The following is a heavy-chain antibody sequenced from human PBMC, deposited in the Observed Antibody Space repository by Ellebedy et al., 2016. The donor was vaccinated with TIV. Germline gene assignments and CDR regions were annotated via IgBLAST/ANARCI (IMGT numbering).Heavy chain of an antibody. V-gene: IGHV3-74*01. J-gene: IGHJ4*02. CDR3: SRHTDYALDY. Sequence: GGSLRLSCAASGFTFSSYWMHWVRQAPGKGLVWVSRINSDGTSTNYADSVKGRFTISRDNANNTLYLQMNSLRAEDTAVYYCSRHTDYALDYWGQGALVTVSS. CDR1: GFTFSSYW. D-gene: IGHD4-17*01. CDR2: INSDGTST.